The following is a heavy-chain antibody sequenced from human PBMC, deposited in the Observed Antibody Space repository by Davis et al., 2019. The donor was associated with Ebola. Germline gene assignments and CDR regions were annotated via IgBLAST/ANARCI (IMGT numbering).Heavy chain of an antibody. J-gene: IGHJ5*02. D-gene: IGHD1-26*01. CDR1: EKTFTPYT. V-gene: IGHV1-69*10. CDR2: IIPILGIA. CDR3: ARLIVEADTTGP. Sequence: SVKVSCKTSEKTFTPYTINWVRQAPGQGLEWMGGIIPILGIANYAQKFQGRVTITADESTSTAYMELSSLRSEDTAVYYCARLIVEADTTGPWGQGTLVTVSS.